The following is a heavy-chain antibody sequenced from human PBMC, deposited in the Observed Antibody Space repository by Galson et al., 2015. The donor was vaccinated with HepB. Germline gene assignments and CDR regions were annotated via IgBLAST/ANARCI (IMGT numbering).Heavy chain of an antibody. CDR2: ISAYNGNT. D-gene: IGHD5-24*01. CDR3: ARGGVATIGGPTFDY. J-gene: IGHJ4*02. CDR1: GYTFTTYG. V-gene: IGHV1-18*01. Sequence: SVKVSCKASGYTFTTYGVSWVRQAPGQGLERMGRISAYNGNTDYAQKLQGRVTMTTDTSTSTAYIELRSLRSDDTAIYYCARGGVATIGGPTFDYWGQGTLVTVSS.